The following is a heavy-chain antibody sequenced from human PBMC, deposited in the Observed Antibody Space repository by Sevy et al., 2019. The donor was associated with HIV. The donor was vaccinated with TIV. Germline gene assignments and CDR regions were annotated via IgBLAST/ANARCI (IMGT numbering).Heavy chain of an antibody. V-gene: IGHV3-30-3*01. J-gene: IGHJ4*02. CDR3: ARDPRTYCSSTNCYSFDY. CDR1: GFTFSSFA. Sequence: GGSLRLSCAASGFTFSSFAMHWVCQAPGKGLEWVALISYDGSNKYYADSVKGRFTISRDSSKNTLYLQMNSLRAEDTAVYYCARDPRTYCSSTNCYSFDYWGQGTLVTVSS. CDR2: ISYDGSNK. D-gene: IGHD2-2*01.